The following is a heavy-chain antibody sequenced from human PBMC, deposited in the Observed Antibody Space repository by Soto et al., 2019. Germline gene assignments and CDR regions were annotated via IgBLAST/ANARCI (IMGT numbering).Heavy chain of an antibody. J-gene: IGHJ5*02. CDR3: ARSGYYDSSGYYNTRYWFDP. V-gene: IGHV1-3*01. Sequence: AASVKVSCKASGYTFTSYAMHWVRQAPGQRLEWMGWINAGNGNTKYSQKFQGRVTITRDTSASTAYMELSSLRSEDTAVYYCARSGYYDSSGYYNTRYWFDPWGQGTLVTVSS. CDR2: INAGNGNT. D-gene: IGHD3-22*01. CDR1: GYTFTSYA.